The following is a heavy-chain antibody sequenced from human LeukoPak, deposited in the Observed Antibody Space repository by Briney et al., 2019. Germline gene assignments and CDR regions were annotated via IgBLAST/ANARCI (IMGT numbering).Heavy chain of an antibody. CDR1: GYTFTSYD. Sequence: EASVTVPCKASGYTFTSYDINWVRQTPGQGLEWMGWMNPNSGNTGYAQKFQGRVTMTRNTSISTAYMELSSLRSEDTAVYYCATFSAAGFSYYYVDVWGKGTTVTVSS. J-gene: IGHJ6*03. CDR2: MNPNSGNT. CDR3: ATFSAAGFSYYYVDV. V-gene: IGHV1-8*01. D-gene: IGHD6-13*01.